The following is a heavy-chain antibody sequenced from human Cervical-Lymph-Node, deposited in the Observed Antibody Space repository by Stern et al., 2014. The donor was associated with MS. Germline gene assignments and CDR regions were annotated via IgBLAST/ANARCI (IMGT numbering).Heavy chain of an antibody. J-gene: IGHJ4*02. Sequence: EVHLVESGGGLVQPGRSLRLSCAASGFTFDDYAMHWVRQAPGKGLEWVSGISWNSGSIGYADSVKGRFTISRDNAKNSLYLQMNSLRAEDTALYYCAKDLRSIAVAGIGYFDYWGQGTLVTVSS. D-gene: IGHD6-19*01. CDR3: AKDLRSIAVAGIGYFDY. V-gene: IGHV3-9*01. CDR2: ISWNSGSI. CDR1: GFTFDDYA.